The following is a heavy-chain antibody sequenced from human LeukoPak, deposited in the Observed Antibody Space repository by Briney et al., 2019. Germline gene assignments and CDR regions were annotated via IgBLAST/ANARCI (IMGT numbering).Heavy chain of an antibody. CDR3: AGPSIAARPPIGYYYYGMDV. CDR1: GYTFTGYY. D-gene: IGHD6-6*01. J-gene: IGHJ6*02. V-gene: IGHV1-2*02. Sequence: ASVKVSCKASGYTFTGYYMHWVRQAPGQGLEWMGWINPNSGGTNYAQKFQGRVTVTRDTSISTAYMELSRLRSDDTAVYYCAGPSIAARPPIGYYYYGMDVWGQGTTVTVSS. CDR2: INPNSGGT.